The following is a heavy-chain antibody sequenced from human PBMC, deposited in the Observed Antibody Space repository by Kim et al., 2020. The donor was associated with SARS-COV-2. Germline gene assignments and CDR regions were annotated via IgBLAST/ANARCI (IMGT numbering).Heavy chain of an antibody. D-gene: IGHD3-10*01. CDR3: ARRITMIRGDPFDY. V-gene: IGHV7-4-1*02. J-gene: IGHJ4*02. Sequence: ASVKVSCKASGYTFTSYTINWVRQAPGQGLEWMGGIHTNTGNPTYAQGFTGRFVFSLDTSVSTAYLQISSLKAEDTAVYFCARRITMIRGDPFDYWGQGTLVTVSS. CDR1: GYTFTSYT. CDR2: IHTNTGNP.